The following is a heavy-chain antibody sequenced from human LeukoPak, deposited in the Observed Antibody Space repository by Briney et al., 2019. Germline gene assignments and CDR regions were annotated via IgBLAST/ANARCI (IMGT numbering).Heavy chain of an antibody. J-gene: IGHJ6*03. CDR3: ATDLRYDFWSGYPGSDYYYYMDV. D-gene: IGHD3-3*01. Sequence: GASVKVSCKASGYSFTNYGITWVRQAPGQGLEWMGWTSAYNGNTNYAQIVQGRVTMTTDTSTSTAYMELSSLRSEDTAVYYCATDLRYDFWSGYPGSDYYYYMDVWGKGTTVTVSS. V-gene: IGHV1-18*01. CDR1: GYSFTNYG. CDR2: TSAYNGNT.